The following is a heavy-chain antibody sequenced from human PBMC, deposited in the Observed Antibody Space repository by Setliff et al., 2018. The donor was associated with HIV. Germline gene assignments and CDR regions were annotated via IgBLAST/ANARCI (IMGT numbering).Heavy chain of an antibody. CDR1: VYSFNRYC. Sequence: AASLKLSCQSSVYSFNRYCINWVRQMPGKGLEWMGRIDPSDSYVSYSPSFRGHVTVSADKSISTAYLQWTTLKASDTAMYSWASSMYASSCVLSIGVDYWGQGTLVTVSS. CDR2: IDPSDSYV. D-gene: IGHD2-8*01. J-gene: IGHJ4*02. V-gene: IGHV5-10-1*01. CDR3: ASSMYASSCVLSIGVDY.